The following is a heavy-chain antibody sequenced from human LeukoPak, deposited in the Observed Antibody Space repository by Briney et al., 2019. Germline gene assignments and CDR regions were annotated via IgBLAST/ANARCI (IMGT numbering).Heavy chain of an antibody. V-gene: IGHV4-61*01. CDR1: GGSVSSDTSY. CDR3: ARDRPQWDAFDK. CDR2: INYSGST. Sequence: SETLSLTCSVSGGSVSSDTSYWSWIRQPPGKGLEWIGYINYSGSTNYNPSLKSRVTISVDTSKNQFSLKLSSVTAADTAVEYCARDRPQWDAFDKWGQGAMVTVSS. J-gene: IGHJ3*02. D-gene: IGHD6-19*01.